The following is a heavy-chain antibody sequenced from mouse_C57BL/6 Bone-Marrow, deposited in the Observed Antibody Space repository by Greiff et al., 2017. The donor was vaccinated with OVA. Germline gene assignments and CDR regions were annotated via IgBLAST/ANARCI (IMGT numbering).Heavy chain of an antibody. CDR3: ARNYSNYEFAY. J-gene: IGHJ3*01. V-gene: IGHV2-2*01. CDR1: GFSLTSYG. Sequence: QVQLKESGPGLVQPSQSLSITCTVSGFSLTSYGVHWVRQSPGKGLEWLGVIWSGGSTDYNAAFISRLSISKDNSKSQVFFKMNSLQADDTAIYYCARNYSNYEFAYWGQGTLVTVSA. CDR2: IWSGGST. D-gene: IGHD2-5*01.